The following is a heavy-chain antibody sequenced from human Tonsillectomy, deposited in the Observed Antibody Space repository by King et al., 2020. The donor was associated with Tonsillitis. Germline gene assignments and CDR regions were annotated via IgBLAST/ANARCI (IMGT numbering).Heavy chain of an antibody. CDR2: ISYDGSNK. J-gene: IGHJ6*02. CDR1: GFTFSSYG. CDR3: AKDWVLGYCSSTSCPYYYGMDV. V-gene: IGHV3-30*18. D-gene: IGHD2-2*01. Sequence: VQLVESGGGVVQPGRSLRLSCAASGFTFSSYGMHWVRQAPGKGLEWVAVISYDGSNKYYADSVKGRFTISRDNSKNTLYMQMNSLRGEDTAVYYCAKDWVLGYCSSTSCPYYYGMDVWGQGTTVTGSS.